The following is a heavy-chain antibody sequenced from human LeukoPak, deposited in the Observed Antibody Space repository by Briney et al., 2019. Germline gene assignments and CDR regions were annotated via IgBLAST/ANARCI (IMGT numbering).Heavy chain of an antibody. CDR3: ARDPWDPGHYYYYYGMDV. J-gene: IGHJ6*02. V-gene: IGHV1-69*04. D-gene: IGHD1-26*01. Sequence: SVKVSCKASGGTFSSYAISWVRQAPGQGLEWMGKIIPILGIANYAQKFQGRVTITADKSTSTAYMELSSLRSEDTAVYYCARDPWDPGHYYYYYGMDVWGQGTTVTVSS. CDR1: GGTFSSYA. CDR2: IIPILGIA.